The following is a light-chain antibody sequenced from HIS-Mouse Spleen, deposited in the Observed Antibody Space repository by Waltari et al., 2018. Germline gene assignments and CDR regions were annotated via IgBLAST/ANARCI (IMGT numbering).Light chain of an antibody. CDR2: DVS. J-gene: IGLJ1*01. Sequence: QSALTQPASVSGSPGQSITISCTGTSSDVGGYNYVSWYQQHPGKAPKRRIYDVSNRPSGLSNRFSGSKSGNTASLTISGLQAEDEADYYCSSYTSSSTYVFGTGTKVTVL. CDR1: SSDVGGYNY. V-gene: IGLV2-14*03. CDR3: SSYTSSSTYV.